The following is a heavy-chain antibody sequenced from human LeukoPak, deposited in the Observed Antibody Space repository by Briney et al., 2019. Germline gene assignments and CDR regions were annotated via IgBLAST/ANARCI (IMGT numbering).Heavy chain of an antibody. D-gene: IGHD6-6*01. J-gene: IGHJ4*02. V-gene: IGHV3-21*01. CDR2: ISSTSRSYI. CDR1: GFTFGSYN. CDR3: ARDKGTSYLSSFDY. Sequence: GGSLRLSCAAAGFTFGSYNMNWVRQAPGKGLEWVSSISSTSRSYIYYADSVKGRFTISRDNAKNSLYLQMNSLRAEDTAVYYCARDKGTSYLSSFDYWGQGTLVTVSS.